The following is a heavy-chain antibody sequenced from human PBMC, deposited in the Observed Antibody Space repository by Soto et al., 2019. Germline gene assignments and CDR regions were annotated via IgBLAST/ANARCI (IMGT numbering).Heavy chain of an antibody. CDR1: GGSITTSSYF. CDR2: IYYSGST. CDR3: GRGGGYASPFDY. D-gene: IGHD5-12*01. Sequence: SETLSLTCTVSGGSITTSSYFWSWIRQPPGKGLEWIGYIYYSGSTNYNPSLKSRVTISADTSKNEFSLMLSSATAADTAVYFCGRGGGYASPFDYWGQGILVTVSS. J-gene: IGHJ4*02. V-gene: IGHV4-61*01.